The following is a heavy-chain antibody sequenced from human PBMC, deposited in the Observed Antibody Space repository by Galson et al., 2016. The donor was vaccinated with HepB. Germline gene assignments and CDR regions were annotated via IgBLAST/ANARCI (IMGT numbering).Heavy chain of an antibody. CDR3: ARDRGSGWPEYFDH. J-gene: IGHJ1*01. V-gene: IGHV1-2*02. CDR2: INTYAGGA. D-gene: IGHD6-19*01. CDR1: GYTFIGYY. Sequence: SVKVSCKASGYTFIGYYMHWVRQAPGQGLEWMGWINTYAGGASYAQKFQGRVTLTRDTSISTAYMELSRLRSDDTAVYYCARDRGSGWPEYFDHWGQGTLVTVSS.